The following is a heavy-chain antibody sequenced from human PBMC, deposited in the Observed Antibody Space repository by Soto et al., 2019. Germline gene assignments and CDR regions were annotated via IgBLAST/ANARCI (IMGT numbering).Heavy chain of an antibody. J-gene: IGHJ4*02. CDR3: TSRRDWTAVDPLDY. CDR1: GFNFRDSA. CDR2: IRNKTNNYAT. V-gene: IGHV3-73*01. Sequence: LRPSCAASGFNFRDSAMHWVRQASGKGLEWVGRIRNKTNNYATAFNAPVKGRFTISRDDSKNMVYLQMNSLKLDDTAVYYCTSRRDWTAVDPLDYWGQGTLVTVS. D-gene: IGHD5-18*01.